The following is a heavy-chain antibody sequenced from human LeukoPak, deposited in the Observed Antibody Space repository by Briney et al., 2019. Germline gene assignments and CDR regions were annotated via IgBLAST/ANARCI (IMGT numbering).Heavy chain of an antibody. CDR2: VYYSGST. J-gene: IGHJ6*02. Sequence: SETLSLTCTVSGGVISIYGWSWVRQPPGKGLEWIGEVYYSGSTDYNPSLKSRVTISTDTSNNQVSLKLNSVTAADTAVYYCARLSRIASAGDYDYHSLDVWGQGTTVTVSS. CDR3: ARLSRIASAGDYDYHSLDV. D-gene: IGHD6-13*01. V-gene: IGHV4-59*13. CDR1: GGVISIYG.